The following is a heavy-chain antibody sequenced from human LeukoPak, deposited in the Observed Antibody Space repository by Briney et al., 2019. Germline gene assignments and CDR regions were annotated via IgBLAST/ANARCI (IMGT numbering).Heavy chain of an antibody. V-gene: IGHV3-48*04. CDR3: ARDHRYAFDN. J-gene: IGHJ4*02. D-gene: IGHD5-12*01. CDR2: VGISSGNT. CDR1: GFTFSDYS. Sequence: GGSLRLSCAASGFTFSDYSMNWVRQAPGRGVEWFSYVGISSGNTKYADSVKGRFTISGDSAKNSVFLQMNNLRVEDTAVYYCARDHRYAFDNWGQGTLVTVSS.